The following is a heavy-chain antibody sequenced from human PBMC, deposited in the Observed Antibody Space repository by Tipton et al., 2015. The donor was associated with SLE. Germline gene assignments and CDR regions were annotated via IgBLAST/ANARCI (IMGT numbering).Heavy chain of an antibody. CDR3: ARDTGYYYDSSGYGFDI. CDR1: GFTFSSYA. D-gene: IGHD3-22*01. CDR2: ISYDGSNK. Sequence: RSLRLSCAASGFTFSSYAMHWVRQAPGKGLEWVAVISYDGSNKYYADSVKGRFTISRDNSKNTLYLQMNSLRAEDTAVYYCARDTGYYYDSSGYGFDIWGQGTMVTVSS. J-gene: IGHJ3*02. V-gene: IGHV3-30-3*01.